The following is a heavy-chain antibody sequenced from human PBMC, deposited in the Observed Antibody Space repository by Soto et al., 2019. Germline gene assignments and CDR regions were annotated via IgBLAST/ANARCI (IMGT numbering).Heavy chain of an antibody. J-gene: IGHJ5*02. V-gene: IGHV6-1*01. CDR1: GDSVSSNSAA. CDR3: VRGLAAGRGDWFAP. CDR2: TYYRSKWYN. Sequence: SQTLSLTCVISGDSVSSNSAAWDWVRQSPSRGLEWLGRTYYRSKWYNDYAVSVRSRITINPDTSKNQFSLQVNSVTPEVTAVYCCVRGLAAGRGDWFAPWAKGPLVT. D-gene: IGHD6-13*01.